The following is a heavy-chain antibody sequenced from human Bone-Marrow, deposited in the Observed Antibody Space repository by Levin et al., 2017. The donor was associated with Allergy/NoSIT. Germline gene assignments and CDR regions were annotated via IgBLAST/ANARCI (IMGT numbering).Heavy chain of an antibody. J-gene: IGHJ4*02. CDR1: GISVTNSY. CDR2: IYAGGAT. Sequence: PGGSLRLSCAVSGISVTNSYMTWVRQAPGKGLEWVSVIYAGGATYYSDSVKGRFTISRDTSTVFLQMDSLRGDDTARYYCATTDGGSGSYYGYWGQGTLVTVSA. V-gene: IGHV3-53*01. CDR3: ATTDGGSGSYYGY. D-gene: IGHD3-10*01.